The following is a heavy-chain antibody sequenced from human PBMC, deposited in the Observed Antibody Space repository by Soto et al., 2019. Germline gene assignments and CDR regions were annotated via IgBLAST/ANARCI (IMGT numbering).Heavy chain of an antibody. D-gene: IGHD3-10*01. Sequence: TSETLSLTCTVSGGSISSYYWSWIRQPPGKGLEWIGYIYYSGSTNYNPSLKSRVTISVDTSKNQFSLKLSSVTAADTAVYYCARDYYGSGDFDYWGQGTLVTVSS. J-gene: IGHJ4*02. CDR3: ARDYYGSGDFDY. V-gene: IGHV4-59*01. CDR1: GGSISSYY. CDR2: IYYSGST.